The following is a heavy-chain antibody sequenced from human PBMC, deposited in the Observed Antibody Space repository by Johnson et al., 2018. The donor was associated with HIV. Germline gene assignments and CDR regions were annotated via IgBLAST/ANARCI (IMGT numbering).Heavy chain of an antibody. Sequence: QVQLVESGGGLVQPGGSLRLSCAASGFTFSSYAMSWVRQAPGKGLEWVAVISYDGSNKYYADSVKGRFTISRDSSKNTLYLQMNSLRAEDTAVYYCAKESLRGSSWYGDGFDIWGQGTMVTVSS. CDR3: AKESLRGSSWYGDGFDI. J-gene: IGHJ3*02. D-gene: IGHD6-13*01. V-gene: IGHV3-30*04. CDR2: ISYDGSNK. CDR1: GFTFSSYA.